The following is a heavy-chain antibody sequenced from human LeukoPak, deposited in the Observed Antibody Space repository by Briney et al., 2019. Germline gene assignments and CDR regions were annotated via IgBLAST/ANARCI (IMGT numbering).Heavy chain of an antibody. J-gene: IGHJ5*02. CDR3: ARDRDLGVTASS. V-gene: IGHV3-53*01. Sequence: PGGSLRLSCAVSGFTVSNNYMTWVRQAPGKGLEWVPLINSDNTTYYIDSVKGRFTISRDNSKNTLYLQMNSLRAEDTAVYYCARDRDLGVTASSWGQGTLVTVSS. CDR2: INSDNTT. D-gene: IGHD2-21*02. CDR1: GFTVSNNY.